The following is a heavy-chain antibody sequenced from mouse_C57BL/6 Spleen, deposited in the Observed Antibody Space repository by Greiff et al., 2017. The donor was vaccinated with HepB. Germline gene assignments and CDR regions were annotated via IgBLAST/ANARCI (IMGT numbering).Heavy chain of an antibody. D-gene: IGHD2-4*01. J-gene: IGHJ3*01. CDR1: GFSLTSYG. CDR3: ASGYYDYAWFAY. CDR2: IWSGGST. V-gene: IGHV2-2*01. Sequence: VKLVESGPGLVQPSQSLSITCTVSGFSLTSYGVHWVRQSPGKGLEWLGVIWSGGSTDYNAAFISRLSISKDNSKSQVFFKMNSLQADDTAIYYCASGYYDYAWFAYWGQGTLVTVSA.